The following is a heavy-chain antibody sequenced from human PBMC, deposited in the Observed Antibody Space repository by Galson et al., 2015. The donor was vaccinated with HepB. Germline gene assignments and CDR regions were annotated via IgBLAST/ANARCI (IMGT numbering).Heavy chain of an antibody. CDR2: IYYSGST. J-gene: IGHJ5*02. V-gene: IGHV4-34*01. CDR1: GGSFSDYY. Sequence: SLTCAVYGGSFSDYYWSWIRQPPGKGLEWIGSIYYSGSTYHNPSLKSRVTISVDTSKNQFSLKLSSVTAADTAVYYCARHVMEQVVTPMNWFDPWGQGTLVTVSS. D-gene: IGHD4-23*01. CDR3: ARHVMEQVVTPMNWFDP.